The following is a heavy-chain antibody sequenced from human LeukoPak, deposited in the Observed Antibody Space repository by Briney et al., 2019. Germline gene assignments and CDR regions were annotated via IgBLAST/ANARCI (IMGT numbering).Heavy chain of an antibody. CDR1: GYTFTGYY. CDR2: INPNSGDT. Sequence: ASVKVSCKTSGYTFTGYYMHWVRQAPGQGLEWMGWINPNSGDTNYAQKFQGRVTMTRDTSVSTAYMELSRLKSDDTAVYYCARDWGDFYDSIGHSNWFDPWGQGTLVIVSS. CDR3: ARDWGDFYDSIGHSNWFDP. J-gene: IGHJ5*02. V-gene: IGHV1-2*02. D-gene: IGHD3-22*01.